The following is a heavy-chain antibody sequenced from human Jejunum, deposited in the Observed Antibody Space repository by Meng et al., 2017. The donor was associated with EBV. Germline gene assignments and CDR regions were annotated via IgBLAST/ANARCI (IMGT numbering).Heavy chain of an antibody. J-gene: IGHJ4*02. CDR2: INHSGST. V-gene: IGHV4-34*02. CDR1: RGSFSGYY. CDR3: ARVAFSYTTRSLDS. D-gene: IGHD3-16*02. Sequence: VEVPPGGGGLLKPSETLSLTCAVYRGSFSGYYWSWIRQHPGKGLEWIGEINHSGSTNYNPSLRSRVTISVETSKNQFSLRLNSVTAADTAVYYCARVAFSYTTRSLDSWGQGTLVTVSS.